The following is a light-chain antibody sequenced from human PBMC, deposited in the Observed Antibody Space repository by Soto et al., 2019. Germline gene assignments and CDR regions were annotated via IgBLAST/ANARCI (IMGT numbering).Light chain of an antibody. Sequence: QLTQSPTSLSASVGDRVTITCRASQSICSYLNWYQQKPGKAPKLLIYAASSLQSGVPSRFSGSGSGTDFTLIISSLQPEDFATYYCQQSYSTPRTFGQGTKVDIK. CDR2: AAS. J-gene: IGKJ1*01. CDR3: QQSYSTPRT. V-gene: IGKV1-39*01. CDR1: QSICSY.